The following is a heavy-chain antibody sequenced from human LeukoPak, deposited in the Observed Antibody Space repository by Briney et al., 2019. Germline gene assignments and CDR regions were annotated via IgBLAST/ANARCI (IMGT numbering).Heavy chain of an antibody. V-gene: IGHV1-69-2*01. Sequence: GASVKVSCKASGYTFTDYYMHWVQQAPGKGLEWMGRVDPEDGETIYAEKFQGRVTITADTSTDTAYMELSSLRSEDTAVYYCARDTDGYNAGILDYWGQGTLVTVSS. CDR3: ARDTDGYNAGILDY. CDR2: VDPEDGET. J-gene: IGHJ4*02. D-gene: IGHD5-24*01. CDR1: GYTFTDYY.